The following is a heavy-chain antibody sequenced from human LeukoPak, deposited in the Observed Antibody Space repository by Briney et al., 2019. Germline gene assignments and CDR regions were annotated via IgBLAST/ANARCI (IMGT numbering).Heavy chain of an antibody. Sequence: GGSLRLSCAASGFIVNSYAMSWVRQAPGKGLAWVSLIYSDGGTQYADSVKGRFTISRDNSKNTLYLQMTSLRDEDTAVYFCARDRAEGKTWVEFDPWGQGTLVTVSS. CDR1: GFIVNSYA. CDR2: IYSDGGT. J-gene: IGHJ5*02. V-gene: IGHV3-66*02. CDR3: ARDRAEGKTWVEFDP.